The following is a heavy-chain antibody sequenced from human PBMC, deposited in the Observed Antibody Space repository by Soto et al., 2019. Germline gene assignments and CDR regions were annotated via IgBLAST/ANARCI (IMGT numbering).Heavy chain of an antibody. CDR3: TKDQGGGYDSGFDH. CDR2: LSSGGSYI. CDR1: FTFSMYS. D-gene: IGHD1-26*01. V-gene: IGHV3-21*01. J-gene: IGHJ5*02. Sequence: EVQVVESGGGLVQPGGSLRLSCSFTFSMYSMSWVRQAPGKGLEWVASLSSGGSYIKYADSVNGRFTIPRDHAKNSVSRQKNSLRVDDTADYFCTKDQGGGYDSGFDHGGQGTLVTVSS.